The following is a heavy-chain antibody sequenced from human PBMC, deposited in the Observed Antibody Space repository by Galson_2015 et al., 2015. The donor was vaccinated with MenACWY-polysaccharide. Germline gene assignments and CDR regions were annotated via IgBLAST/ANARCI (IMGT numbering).Heavy chain of an antibody. Sequence: SLRLSCAASGFSFSDYNMNWVRQAPGKGLEWVSIISSSASYIYYADSVKGRFTISRDNAKNSLYLQMNSLRAEDTAIYYCARDTGGSDNWGQGTLVTVSS. D-gene: IGHD3-16*01. CDR1: GFSFSDYN. J-gene: IGHJ4*02. V-gene: IGHV3-21*01. CDR2: ISSSASYI. CDR3: ARDTGGSDN.